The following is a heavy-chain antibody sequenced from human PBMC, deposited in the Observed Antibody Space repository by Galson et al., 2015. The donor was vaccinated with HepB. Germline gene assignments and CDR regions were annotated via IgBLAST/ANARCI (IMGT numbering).Heavy chain of an antibody. CDR2: ISSNGGST. D-gene: IGHD2/OR15-2a*01. Sequence: SLRLSCAASGFTFSSYAMHWVRQAPGKGLEYVSAISSNGGSTYYADSVKGRFTISRDNSKNTLYLQMSSLRAEDTAVYYCVKDRFGHLYYFDYWGQGTLVTVSS. CDR1: GFTFSSYA. J-gene: IGHJ4*02. CDR3: VKDRFGHLYYFDY. V-gene: IGHV3-64D*06.